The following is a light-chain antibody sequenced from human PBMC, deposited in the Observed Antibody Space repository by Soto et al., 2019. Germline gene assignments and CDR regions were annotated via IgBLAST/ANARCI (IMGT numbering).Light chain of an antibody. V-gene: IGKV1-39*01. CDR3: QQSYSTPRA. CDR1: QRISSY. Sequence: DIQMTQSPSSPSASVGDRVTITCRASQRISSYLNWYQHKPGIAPKLLIYAASSLQSGVPSRFSGSGSGTDFTLTISSLQPEDFATYYCQQSYSTPRALGQGTKLEIK. CDR2: AAS. J-gene: IGKJ2*01.